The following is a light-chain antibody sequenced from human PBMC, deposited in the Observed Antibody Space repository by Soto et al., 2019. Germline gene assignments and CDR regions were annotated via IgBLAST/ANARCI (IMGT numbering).Light chain of an antibody. Sequence: AIQMTQFTSSLSASVGDKVTINCRASQGIIKDLGCDQQKPGKAPKLLLYAASSLPSGVPLRFRGNGAGTDFTLTIRSLQPEDFATYYCLQDYNYPLTFGGGTKWEIQ. CDR1: QGIIKD. CDR2: AAS. J-gene: IGKJ4*01. V-gene: IGKV1-6*01. CDR3: LQDYNYPLT.